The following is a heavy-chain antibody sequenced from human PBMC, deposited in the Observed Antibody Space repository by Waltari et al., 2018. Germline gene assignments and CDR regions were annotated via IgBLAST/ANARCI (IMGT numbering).Heavy chain of an antibody. CDR1: GGSISSGSYY. V-gene: IGHV4-61*09. CDR3: ARGAAAGTPWFDP. D-gene: IGHD6-13*01. CDR2: IYTSGST. J-gene: IGHJ5*02. Sequence: QVQLQESGPGLVKPSQTLSLTCTVSGGSISSGSYYWSWIRQPAGKGLEWIGYIYTSGSTNYNPSLKSRVTISVDTSKNQFSLKLSSVTAADTAVYYCARGAAAGTPWFDPWGQGTLVTVSS.